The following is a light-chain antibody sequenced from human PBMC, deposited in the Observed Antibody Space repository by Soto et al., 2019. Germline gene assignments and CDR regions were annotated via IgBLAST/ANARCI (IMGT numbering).Light chain of an antibody. J-gene: IGKJ4*01. CDR2: GAS. CDR3: QQYGRSPPLI. Sequence: EIVLTQSPGTLSLSPGERATLSCRASQSVSNNYLAWYQQKPGQAPRLLIYGASTRATGIPDRISGSGSGTDFTLTISRLEPEDFAVYYCQQYGRSPPLIFGGGTKVEIK. V-gene: IGKV3-20*01. CDR1: QSVSNNY.